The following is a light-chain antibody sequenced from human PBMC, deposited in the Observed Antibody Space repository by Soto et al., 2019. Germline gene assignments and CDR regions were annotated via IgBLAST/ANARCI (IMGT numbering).Light chain of an antibody. CDR3: QKYDSAPWT. CDR1: QGISNY. J-gene: IGKJ1*01. Sequence: DIQMTQSPSSLSASVGDRVTITCRASQGISNYLAWYQQKPGKVPKLLIYAASTLQSGVPSRFSGSGSGTDFTLTISSLQPEDVASYFCQKYDSAPWTFDQGTKVEIK. CDR2: AAS. V-gene: IGKV1-27*01.